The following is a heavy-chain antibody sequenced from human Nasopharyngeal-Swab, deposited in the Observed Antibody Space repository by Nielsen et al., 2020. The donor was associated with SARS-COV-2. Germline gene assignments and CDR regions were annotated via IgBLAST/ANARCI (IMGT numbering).Heavy chain of an antibody. J-gene: IGHJ4*02. V-gene: IGHV3-15*01. D-gene: IGHD3-22*01. CDR2: IKSKTDGGTT. Sequence: WIRQPPGKGLEWVGRIKSKTDGGTTDYAAPVKGRFTISRDDSKNTLYLQMNSLETEDTAVYYCTALRSYYYDSTDPSGYWGQGTLVTVSS. CDR3: TALRSYYYDSTDPSGY.